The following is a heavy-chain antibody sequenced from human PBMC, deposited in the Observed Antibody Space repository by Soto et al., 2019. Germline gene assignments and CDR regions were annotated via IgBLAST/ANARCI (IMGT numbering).Heavy chain of an antibody. V-gene: IGHV3-11*01. CDR3: ARKYDFWSGYYLTENYYYMDV. Sequence: LRLSCAASGFTFSDYYMSWIRQAPGKGQEGVSYISSSGSTIYYADSVKGRFTISRDNAKNSLYLQMNSLRAEDTAVYYCARKYDFWSGYYLTENYYYMDVWGKGTTVTVSS. J-gene: IGHJ6*03. CDR2: ISSSGSTI. CDR1: GFTFSDYY. D-gene: IGHD3-3*01.